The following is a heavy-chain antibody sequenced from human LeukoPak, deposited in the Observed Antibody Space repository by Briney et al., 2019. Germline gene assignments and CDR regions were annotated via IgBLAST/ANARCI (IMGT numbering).Heavy chain of an antibody. CDR2: IYHSGSS. V-gene: IGHV4-38-2*01. Sequence: SETLSLTCAVSGLSISSGYYWGWIRQPPGKGLEWIGSIYHSGSSNYNPSLRSRVAMSVDTSRNQFSLRLTSVTVADTAVYYCARGSQSFYYDSSGYPLDSWGQGTLVTVSS. CDR3: ARGSQSFYYDSSGYPLDS. CDR1: GLSISSGYY. J-gene: IGHJ4*02. D-gene: IGHD3-22*01.